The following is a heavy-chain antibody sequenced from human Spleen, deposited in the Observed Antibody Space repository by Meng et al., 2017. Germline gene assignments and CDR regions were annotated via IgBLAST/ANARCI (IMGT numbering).Heavy chain of an antibody. CDR2: ISPYNGDT. CDR1: GYTFYNIG. CDR3: ARDSGGTYGEH. V-gene: IGHV1-18*01. D-gene: IGHD1-26*01. Sequence: QVQLVQSGPEVKKPGASVKFSCQASGYTFYNIGISWVRQAPGQGLEWMGWISPYNGDTNYAQELQDRLTMTTDTSTSTAYMELRSLRSDDTAVYYCARDSGGTYGEHWGQGTLVTVSS. J-gene: IGHJ1*01.